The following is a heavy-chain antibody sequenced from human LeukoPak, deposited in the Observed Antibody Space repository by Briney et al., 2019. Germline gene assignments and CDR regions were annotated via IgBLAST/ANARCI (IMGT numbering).Heavy chain of an antibody. D-gene: IGHD5-18*01. Sequence: PGGSLRLSCEASGFAFGSYAMYWVRQAPGKGLEWVAGIFGSGGSPHCTDSVKDRFTISRDNSKNTVYLQINSLRAEDTAVYYCGKTTAGYSSGQKPAWPVDYWGQGTLVTVSS. V-gene: IGHV3-23*01. CDR1: GFAFGSYA. J-gene: IGHJ4*02. CDR2: IFGSGGSP. CDR3: GKTTAGYSSGQKPAWPVDY.